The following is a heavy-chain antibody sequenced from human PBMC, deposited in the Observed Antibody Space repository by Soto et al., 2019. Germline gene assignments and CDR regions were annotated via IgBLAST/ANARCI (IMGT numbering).Heavy chain of an antibody. Sequence: QVQLVQSGGEVKKPGASVKVSCKASRYTFTNFGIGWVRQAPGQGLEYMGWITVSNGNANYAPKFQDRVTLTTDTSAYTAYMALRSLISDDTDVYYCASWLQLRPLDYWGQVTLVTVSS. CDR3: ASWLQLRPLDY. V-gene: IGHV1-18*01. CDR2: ITVSNGNA. J-gene: IGHJ4*02. D-gene: IGHD1-7*01. CDR1: RYTFTNFG.